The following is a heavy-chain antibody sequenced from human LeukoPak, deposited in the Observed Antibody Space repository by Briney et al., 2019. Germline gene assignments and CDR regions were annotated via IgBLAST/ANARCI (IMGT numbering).Heavy chain of an antibody. J-gene: IGHJ4*02. D-gene: IGHD3-9*01. CDR2: IYTSAST. CDR3: ARDLFDMREYLYYFDY. Sequence: IYTSASTNYNPSLKSRVTISVDTSKNQFSLKLSSVTAADTAVYYCARDLFDMREYLYYFDYWGQGTLVTVSS. V-gene: IGHV4-61*02.